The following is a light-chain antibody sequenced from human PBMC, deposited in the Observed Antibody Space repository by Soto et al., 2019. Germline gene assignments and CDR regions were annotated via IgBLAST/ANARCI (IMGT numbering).Light chain of an antibody. Sequence: AIRMTQSPSSFSASTGDRVTITCRASQGISSYLAWYQQKPGKAPKLLIYAASTLQSGVPSRFSGSGSGTEFTLTISSLQPEDFATYYCQQLNSYPPTFGQGTRLEIK. CDR1: QGISSY. CDR2: AAS. J-gene: IGKJ5*01. V-gene: IGKV1-8*01. CDR3: QQLNSYPPT.